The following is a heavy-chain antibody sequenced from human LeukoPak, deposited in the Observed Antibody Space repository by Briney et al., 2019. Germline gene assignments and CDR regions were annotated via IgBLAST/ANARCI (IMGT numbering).Heavy chain of an antibody. Sequence: ASVKVSCKASGYTFSAYYMHWVRQAPGQGLEWMGWINPNIGGTNYAQKFQGRVTMTRDTSISTAYMELSSLRSDDTAVYYCAREGPLRLPYFDPWGQGTLVIVSS. CDR3: AREGPLRLPYFDP. CDR2: INPNIGGT. D-gene: IGHD4-17*01. V-gene: IGHV1-2*02. J-gene: IGHJ5*02. CDR1: GYTFSAYY.